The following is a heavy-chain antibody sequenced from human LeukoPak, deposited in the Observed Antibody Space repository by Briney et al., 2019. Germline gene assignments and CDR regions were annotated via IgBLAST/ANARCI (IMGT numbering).Heavy chain of an antibody. D-gene: IGHD2-21*02. V-gene: IGHV1-2*02. CDR1: GYTFTGYY. CDR2: INPNSGGT. Sequence: ASVKVSCKASGYTFTGYYLHWVRQAPGQGLEWMGWINPNSGGTKYAQKFQGRVTITRDTSASTAYMELSSLRSEDTAVYYCASGGLDCGGDCPDFDYWGQGTLVTVSS. CDR3: ASGGLDCGGDCPDFDY. J-gene: IGHJ4*02.